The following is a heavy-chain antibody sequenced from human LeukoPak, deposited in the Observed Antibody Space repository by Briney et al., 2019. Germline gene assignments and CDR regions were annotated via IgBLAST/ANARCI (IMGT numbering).Heavy chain of an antibody. J-gene: IGHJ4*02. CDR1: GGSISSYY. D-gene: IGHD3-22*01. V-gene: IGHV4-4*07. CDR2: IYTSGST. CDR3: VGTVIVVVPYYFDY. Sequence: PSETLSLTCTASGGSISSYYWSWIRQPAGKGLEWIGRIYTSGSTNYNPSLKSRVTMSVDTSKNQFSLKLSSVTAADTAVYYCVGTVIVVVPYYFDYWGQGTLVTVSS.